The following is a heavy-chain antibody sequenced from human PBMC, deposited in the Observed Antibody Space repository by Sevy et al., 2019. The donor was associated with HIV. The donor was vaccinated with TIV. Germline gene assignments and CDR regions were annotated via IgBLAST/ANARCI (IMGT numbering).Heavy chain of an antibody. CDR2: ISGSGGST. CDR1: GFTFSSYA. J-gene: IGHJ4*02. CDR3: AKAGGTGLAAAGQDY. D-gene: IGHD6-13*01. V-gene: IGHV3-23*01. Sequence: GGCLRLSCAASGFTFSSYAMSWVRQAPGKGLEWVSAISGSGGSTYYADSVKGRFTISIDSSKNTLYLQMNSLRAEDTAVYYCAKAGGTGLAAAGQDYWGQGTLVTVSS.